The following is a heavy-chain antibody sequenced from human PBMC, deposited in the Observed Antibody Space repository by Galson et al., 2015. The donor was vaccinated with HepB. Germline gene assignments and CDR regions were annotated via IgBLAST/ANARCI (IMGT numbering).Heavy chain of an antibody. V-gene: IGHV2-70*17. Sequence: PALVKPTQTVTLTCTFSGFSLSTSAMCVNWIRQPPGKALEWLARIDWGDDKFYSTSLKTRLTISKDTSKNQVVLTMTNMDPVDTATYYCARSRGGYYYYGTDVWGQGTTVTVSS. J-gene: IGHJ6*02. CDR3: ARSRGGYYYYGTDV. CDR1: GFSLSTSAMC. CDR2: IDWGDDK. D-gene: IGHD3-10*01.